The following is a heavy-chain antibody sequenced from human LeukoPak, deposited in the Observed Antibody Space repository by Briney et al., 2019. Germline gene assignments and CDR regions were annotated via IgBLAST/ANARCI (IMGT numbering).Heavy chain of an antibody. J-gene: IGHJ4*02. CDR1: GFTFTSSA. D-gene: IGHD3-22*01. CDR2: IVVGSGNT. Sequence: VASVKVSCKASGFTFTSSAMQWVRQARGQRLEWIGWIVVGSGNTNYAQKFQERVTITRDMSTSTAYMELSSLRSEDTAVYYCAVDRYDSSGYYHFDYWGQGTLVTVSS. V-gene: IGHV1-58*02. CDR3: AVDRYDSSGYYHFDY.